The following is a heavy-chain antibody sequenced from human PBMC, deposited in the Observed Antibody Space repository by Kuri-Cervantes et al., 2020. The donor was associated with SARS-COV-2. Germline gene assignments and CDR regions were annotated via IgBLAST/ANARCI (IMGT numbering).Heavy chain of an antibody. CDR2: IYHSGST. D-gene: IGHD5-18*01. Sequence: SETLSPTCAVSGYSLSSGYYWGWIRQPPGKGLEWRGSIYHSGSTYYNPSLKSRVTISVVTSKNQFSLKLSSETAADTAVYYCARVKKGGHSYGSLDYWGQGTLVTVSS. V-gene: IGHV4-38-2*01. J-gene: IGHJ4*02. CDR1: GYSLSSGYY. CDR3: ARVKKGGHSYGSLDY.